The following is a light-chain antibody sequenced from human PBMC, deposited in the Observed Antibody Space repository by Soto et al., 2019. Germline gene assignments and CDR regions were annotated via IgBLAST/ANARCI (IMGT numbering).Light chain of an antibody. J-gene: IGLJ1*01. CDR3: RPYTSSSPLYV. Sequence: QSALTQPASVSGSPGQSITISCAGTSSDIGGYNYVSWYQQHPGKAPKVMIYEVSNRPSGVSNRFSGSKSGNTASLTISGLPAEDGADYYCRPYTSSSPLYVFGTGTKLTVL. CDR1: SSDIGGYNY. V-gene: IGLV2-14*01. CDR2: EVS.